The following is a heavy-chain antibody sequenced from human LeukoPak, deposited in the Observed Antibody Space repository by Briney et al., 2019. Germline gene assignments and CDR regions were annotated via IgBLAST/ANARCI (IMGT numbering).Heavy chain of an antibody. V-gene: IGHV4-39*01. CDR3: ARPGASGDYIDY. J-gene: IGHJ4*02. Sequence: SETLSLTCTVSGGSISSSSYYWGWIRQPTGKGLVWIGSIYYSGSTYYNPSLKSRVTISVDTSKNQFSLKLSSVTAADTAVYYCARPGASGDYIDYWGQGTLVTVSS. D-gene: IGHD3-10*01. CDR2: IYYSGST. CDR1: GGSISSSSYY.